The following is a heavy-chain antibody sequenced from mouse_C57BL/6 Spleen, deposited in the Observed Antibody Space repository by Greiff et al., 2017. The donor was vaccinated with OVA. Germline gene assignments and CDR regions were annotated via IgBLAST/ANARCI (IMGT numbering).Heavy chain of an antibody. Sequence: VQLQESGAELAKPGSSVKLSCKASGYTFTSYWMHWVNQRPGQGLEWIGYINPSSGYTKYNQKFKDKATLTADKSSSTAYMQLSSLTYEDSAVYYCARDPGIYYDYDDDGEGGLMDYWGQGTSVTVSS. V-gene: IGHV1-7*01. J-gene: IGHJ4*01. CDR2: INPSSGYT. D-gene: IGHD2-4*01. CDR1: GYTFTSYW. CDR3: ARDPGIYYDYDDDGEGGLMDY.